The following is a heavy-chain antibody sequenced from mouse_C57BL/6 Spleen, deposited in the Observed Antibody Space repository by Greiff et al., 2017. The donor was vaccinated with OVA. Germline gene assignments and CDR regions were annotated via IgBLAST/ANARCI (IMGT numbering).Heavy chain of an antibody. D-gene: IGHD2-4*01. J-gene: IGHJ3*01. CDR1: GFSLPSYA. CDR2: IWTGGGT. Sequence: QVQLKESGPGLVAPSQSLSITCTVSGFSLPSYAISWFRQPPGKGLEWLGVIWTGGGTNYNSALKSRLSNSKDNSKSQGFLKMNSLQPDDTARYYWARTSYDYDRAWFAYWGQGTLVTVSA. CDR3: ARTSYDYDRAWFAY. V-gene: IGHV2-9-1*01.